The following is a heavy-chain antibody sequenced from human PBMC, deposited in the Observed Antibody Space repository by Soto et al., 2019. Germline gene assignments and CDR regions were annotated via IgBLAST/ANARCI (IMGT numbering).Heavy chain of an antibody. V-gene: IGHV1-69*08. J-gene: IGHJ5*02. Sequence: QVQLVQSGAEVKKPGSSVKVSCKASGGTFSSYTISWVRQAPGQGLEWMGRIIPILGIANYAQKFQGRVTITADKSTSTAYMELSSLRSEDTAVYYCARDRAITMPEIGWFDPWGQGTLVTVSS. CDR2: IIPILGIA. CDR3: ARDRAITMPEIGWFDP. D-gene: IGHD3-10*01. CDR1: GGTFSSYT.